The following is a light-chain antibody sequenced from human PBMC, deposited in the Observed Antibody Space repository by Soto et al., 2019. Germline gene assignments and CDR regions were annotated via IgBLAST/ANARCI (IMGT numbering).Light chain of an antibody. V-gene: IGKV3-11*01. J-gene: IGKJ4*01. CDR3: LQRTSWLS. Sequence: ETVLTQSPATLSLSPGESATLSCSASQSVRNFLAWYQQKPGQAPRLLIYDASNRATGIPARFSGSGSGTDFTITISTLEPEDFGVYYCLQRTSWLSVGRGTKVEI. CDR1: QSVRNF. CDR2: DAS.